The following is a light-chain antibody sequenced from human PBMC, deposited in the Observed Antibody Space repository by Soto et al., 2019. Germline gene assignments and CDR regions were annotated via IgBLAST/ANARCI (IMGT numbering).Light chain of an antibody. CDR3: LQAYTFPRT. J-gene: IGKJ1*01. CDR1: QSIGNW. V-gene: IGKV1-5*03. CDR2: KGS. Sequence: DIQMTQSPSTLSASVGDRVTITCRSSQSIGNWLAWYQQKPGKAPKLLIYKGSDLQSGVPSRFSGSGSGADFILTINSLQPEDFATYYCLQAYTFPRTFGQGTKVDIK.